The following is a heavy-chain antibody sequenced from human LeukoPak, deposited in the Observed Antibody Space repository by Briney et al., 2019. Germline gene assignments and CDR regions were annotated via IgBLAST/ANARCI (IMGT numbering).Heavy chain of an antibody. CDR3: ARDLRDCSSTSCYKGGDAFDI. CDR2: INPNSGGT. CDR1: GYTFTGYY. D-gene: IGHD2-2*02. Sequence: ASVKVSCKASGYTFTGYYMHWVRQAPGQGLEWMGWINPNSGGTNYAQKFQGRVTMTRDTSISTAYMELSRLRSDDTAVYYCARDLRDCSSTSCYKGGDAFDIWGQGTMVTVSS. V-gene: IGHV1-2*02. J-gene: IGHJ3*02.